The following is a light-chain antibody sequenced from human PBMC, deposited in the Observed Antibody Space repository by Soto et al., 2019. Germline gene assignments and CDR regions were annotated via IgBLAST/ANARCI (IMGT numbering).Light chain of an antibody. Sequence: QSVLTQPPSVSVAPGQKVTISCSGGSSNIGRNYVSWYQQVPGTAPKLLIYDNSNRPSGIPDRFSGSRSGTSATLVITGLQTGDEADYYCGTWDASLTAGVFGGGTKLTVL. J-gene: IGLJ3*02. CDR1: SSNIGRNY. CDR3: GTWDASLTAGV. V-gene: IGLV1-51*01. CDR2: DNS.